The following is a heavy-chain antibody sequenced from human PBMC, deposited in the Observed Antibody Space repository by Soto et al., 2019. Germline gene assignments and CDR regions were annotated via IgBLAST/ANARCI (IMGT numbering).Heavy chain of an antibody. D-gene: IGHD5-12*01. Sequence: EVQLVESGGGLVQPGGSLRLSCAASGFTFSSYSMNWVRQAPGKGLEWVSYISSSSSTIYYADSVKGRFTISRDNAKNSLYLQMCSLRADDTAVYYCARADSGYGPGYSYYGMDGWGHGTTVTVSS. J-gene: IGHJ6*02. CDR2: ISSSSSTI. CDR3: ARADSGYGPGYSYYGMDG. V-gene: IGHV3-48*01. CDR1: GFTFSSYS.